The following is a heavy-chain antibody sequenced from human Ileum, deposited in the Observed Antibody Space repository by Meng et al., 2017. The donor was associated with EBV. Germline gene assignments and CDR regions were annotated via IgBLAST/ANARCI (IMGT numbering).Heavy chain of an antibody. CDR2: ISPDGSRT. D-gene: IGHD5/OR15-5a*01. V-gene: IGHV3-74*01. CDR1: GFTFSTFG. J-gene: IGHJ4*02. Sequence: EARLVESGGALVVPGGSLRLSWSAPGFTFSTFGMHWVRQAPGKGLVWVSRISPDGSRTNYADSVKGRFTISRDNAKNMVYLQMSSLRAEDTAVYHCFLVSTVTQPDFWGPGTLVTVSS. CDR3: FLVSTVTQPDF.